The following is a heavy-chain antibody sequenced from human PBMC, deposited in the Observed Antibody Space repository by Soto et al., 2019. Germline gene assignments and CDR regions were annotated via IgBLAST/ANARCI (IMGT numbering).Heavy chain of an antibody. CDR3: ASPTSNDYGDFGLDY. CDR1: GYTFTSYY. Sequence: GASVKVSCKASGYTFTSYYMHWVRQAPGQGLEWMGIINPSGGSTSYAQKFQGRVTMTRDTSTSTVYMELSSLRSEDTAVYYCASPTSNDYGDFGLDYWGQGTLVTVSS. V-gene: IGHV1-46*03. J-gene: IGHJ4*02. CDR2: INPSGGST. D-gene: IGHD4-17*01.